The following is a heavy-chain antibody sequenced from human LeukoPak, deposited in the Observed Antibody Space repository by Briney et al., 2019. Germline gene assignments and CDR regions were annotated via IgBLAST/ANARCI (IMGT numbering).Heavy chain of an antibody. CDR1: GFTFSDYY. CDR3: ARSGSYYNPDYFDY. CDR2: ISGSSSYT. J-gene: IGHJ4*02. Sequence: GGPLRLSCAASGFTFSDYYMNWIRQAPGKGLEWVSYISGSSSYTKYADSVKGRFTISRDNAKKSLYLQINSLRVEDTAVYYCARSGSYYNPDYFDYWGQGTLVTVSS. D-gene: IGHD1-26*01. V-gene: IGHV3-11*03.